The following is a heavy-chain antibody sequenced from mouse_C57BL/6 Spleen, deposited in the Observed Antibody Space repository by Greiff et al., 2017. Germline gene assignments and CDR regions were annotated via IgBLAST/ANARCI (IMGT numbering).Heavy chain of an antibody. CDR2: IWGDGST. Sequence: VKVVESGPGLVAPSQSLSITCTVSGFSLTSYGVSWVRQPPGKGLEWLGVIWGDGSTNYHSALISRLSISKDNSKSQVFLKLNSLQTDDTATYYCAKKRKPFYYGSSYYYAMDYWGQGTSVTVSS. D-gene: IGHD1-1*01. J-gene: IGHJ4*01. CDR3: AKKRKPFYYGSSYYYAMDY. CDR1: GFSLTSYG. V-gene: IGHV2-3*01.